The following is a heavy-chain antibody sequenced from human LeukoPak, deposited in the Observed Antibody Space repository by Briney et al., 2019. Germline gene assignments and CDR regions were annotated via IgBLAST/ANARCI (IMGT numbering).Heavy chain of an antibody. CDR3: ARHISGAVTLD. V-gene: IGHV4-59*08. J-gene: IGHJ4*02. CDR2: IYYTGST. Sequence: SGTLSLTCTVSGGSMRNYYGSWIRQPPGKGLEWIAYIYYTGSTYYNPSLKSRVTMSVDTSKNQFSLSLSAVTAADTAVYFCARHISGAVTLDWGQGALVTVSS. CDR1: GGSMRNYY. D-gene: IGHD3-3*02.